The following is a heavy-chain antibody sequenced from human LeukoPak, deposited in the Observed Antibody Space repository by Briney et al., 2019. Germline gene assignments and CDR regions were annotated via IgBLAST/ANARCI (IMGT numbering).Heavy chain of an antibody. Sequence: PGGSLRLSCAASGITVSSNFMTWVRQAPGKGLEWVSDISSAGSTDYADSVKGRFTISSDSSKNTLYLQMNSLRAEDTAVYYCATSKYSSGWYYFEYWGQGTLVTVSS. D-gene: IGHD6-19*01. CDR3: ATSKYSSGWYYFEY. CDR2: ISSAGST. J-gene: IGHJ4*02. CDR1: GITVSSNF. V-gene: IGHV3-66*01.